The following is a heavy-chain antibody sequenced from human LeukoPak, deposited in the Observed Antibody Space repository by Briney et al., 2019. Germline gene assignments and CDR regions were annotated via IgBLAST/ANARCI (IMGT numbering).Heavy chain of an antibody. CDR2: IYYSGST. CDR1: GGSISSGGYY. D-gene: IGHD4-17*01. J-gene: IGHJ4*02. V-gene: IGHV4-31*03. CDR3: ARVPYGDYRFDY. Sequence: SETLSLTCTVSGGSISSGGYYWSWIRQHPGKGLEWIGYIYYSGSTYYNPSLKSRVTISVDMSKNQFSLKLSSVTAADTAVYYCARVPYGDYRFDYWGQGTLVTVSS.